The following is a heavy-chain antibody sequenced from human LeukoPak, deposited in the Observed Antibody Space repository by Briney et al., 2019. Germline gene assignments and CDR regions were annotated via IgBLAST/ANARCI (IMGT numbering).Heavy chain of an antibody. CDR2: INWNGGST. Sequence: GGSLRLSCAASGFTFDDYGMSWVRQAPGKGLEWVSGINWNGGSTGYADSVKGRFTISRDNAKNSLYLQMNSLRTEDTALYYCARGTLKAAATDFDYWGQGTLVTVSS. V-gene: IGHV3-20*04. CDR3: ARGTLKAAATDFDY. CDR1: GFTFDDYG. D-gene: IGHD6-13*01. J-gene: IGHJ4*02.